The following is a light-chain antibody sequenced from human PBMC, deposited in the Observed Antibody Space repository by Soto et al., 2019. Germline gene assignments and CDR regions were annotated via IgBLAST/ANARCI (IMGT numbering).Light chain of an antibody. V-gene: IGLV2-14*01. J-gene: IGLJ3*02. CDR2: EVS. CDR1: RSDVGGYNY. Sequence: QSALTQPASVSGSPGQSVTISCTGTRSDVGGYNYVSWYQQHPGKAPKLTIYEVSNRPSGVSNRFSGSKSGNTASLTISGLQAEDEADYYCSSYTSTNTWVFGGWTKVTVL. CDR3: SSYTSTNTWV.